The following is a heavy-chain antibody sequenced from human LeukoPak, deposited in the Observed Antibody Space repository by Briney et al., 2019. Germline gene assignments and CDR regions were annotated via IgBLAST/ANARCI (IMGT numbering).Heavy chain of an antibody. Sequence: GGSLRLSCAASGFILNSYGMHWVRQAPGKGLEWVAVISNDGSITKYGDSVRGRFTISRDNSKNTLYVQMNSLRTDDAAVYYCATSKSPYPMDYIFDFWGQGTRVTVSS. J-gene: IGHJ4*02. CDR1: GFILNSYG. V-gene: IGHV3-30*03. CDR3: ATSKSPYPMDYIFDF. D-gene: IGHD4-11*01. CDR2: ISNDGSIT.